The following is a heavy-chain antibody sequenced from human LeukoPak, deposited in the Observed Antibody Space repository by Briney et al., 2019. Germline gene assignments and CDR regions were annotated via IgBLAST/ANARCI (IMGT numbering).Heavy chain of an antibody. V-gene: IGHV1-3*01. D-gene: IGHD1-26*01. CDR3: ARDIDNGSYDGVFDY. CDR1: GYTFTSYA. Sequence: ASVKVSCKASGYTFTSYAMHWVRQAPGQRLEWMGWVNAGNGNTKYSQKFQGRVTMTTDTSTSTAYMELRSLRSDDTAVYYCARDIDNGSYDGVFDYWGQGTLVTVSS. CDR2: VNAGNGNT. J-gene: IGHJ4*02.